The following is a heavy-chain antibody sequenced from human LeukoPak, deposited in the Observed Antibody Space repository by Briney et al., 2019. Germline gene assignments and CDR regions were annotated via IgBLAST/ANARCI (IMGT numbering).Heavy chain of an antibody. Sequence: PGGSLRLSCAASGFTFSDYYMSWIRQAPGKGLEWVSYISSSGSTIYYADSVKGRFTISRDNAKNSLYLQMNSLRAEDTAVYYCARVSSSSWYISDYWGQGTLVTVSS. CDR3: ARVSSSSWYISDY. V-gene: IGHV3-11*04. CDR1: GFTFSDYY. CDR2: ISSSGSTI. D-gene: IGHD6-13*01. J-gene: IGHJ4*02.